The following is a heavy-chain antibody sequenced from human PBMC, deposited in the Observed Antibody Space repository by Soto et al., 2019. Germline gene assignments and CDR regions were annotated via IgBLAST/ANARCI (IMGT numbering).Heavy chain of an antibody. V-gene: IGHV3-23*01. Sequence: GGSLRLSCAASGFTFSSYAMSWVRQAPGKGLEWVSAISGSGGSTYYADSVKGRFTISRDNSKNTLYLQMNSLRAEDTAVYYCAKDREMAVAGRVEYFQHWGQGTLVTVSS. D-gene: IGHD6-19*01. CDR1: GFTFSSYA. CDR2: ISGSGGST. J-gene: IGHJ1*01. CDR3: AKDREMAVAGRVEYFQH.